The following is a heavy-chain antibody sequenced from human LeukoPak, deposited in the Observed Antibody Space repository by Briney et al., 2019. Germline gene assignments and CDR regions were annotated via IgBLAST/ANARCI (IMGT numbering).Heavy chain of an antibody. CDR2: ISGSGGST. J-gene: IGHJ4*02. D-gene: IGHD3-22*01. V-gene: IGHV3-23*01. CDR3: AKDTTYYYDSSGYYHYFDY. Sequence: GGSLRLSCAASGFTFSSYAMSWVRQAPGKGLEWVSAISGSGGSTYYADSVKGRFTISRDNSKNTLYLQMNSLRAEDTAVYYCAKDTTYYYDSSGYYHYFDYWGQGTLVTVSS. CDR1: GFTFSSYA.